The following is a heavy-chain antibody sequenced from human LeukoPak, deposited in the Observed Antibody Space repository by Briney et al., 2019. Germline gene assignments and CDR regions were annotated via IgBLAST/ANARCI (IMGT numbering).Heavy chain of an antibody. V-gene: IGHV4-34*01. CDR3: ARRDDFWSGYHYYYYMDV. D-gene: IGHD3-3*01. J-gene: IGHJ6*03. CDR1: GGSFSGYY. CDR2: INHSGST. Sequence: SETLSLTCAVYGGSFSGYYCSWIRQPPGKGLEWIGEINHSGSTNYNPSLKSRVTISVDTSKNQFSLKLSSVTAADTAVYYCARRDDFWSGYHYYYYMDVWGKGTTVTVSS.